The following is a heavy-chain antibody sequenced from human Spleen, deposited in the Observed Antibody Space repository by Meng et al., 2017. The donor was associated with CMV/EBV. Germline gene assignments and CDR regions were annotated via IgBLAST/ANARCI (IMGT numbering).Heavy chain of an antibody. Sequence: ASVKVSCKASGYTFTTYGISWVRQAPGQGLEWMGWISAYNGNTNYAQNLQGRVTMTTDTSTSTAYMELRSLRSDDTAVYYCARDPTHCSSTSCADYWGQGTLVTVS. CDR2: ISAYNGNT. J-gene: IGHJ4*02. CDR1: GYTFTTYG. CDR3: ARDPTHCSSTSCADY. D-gene: IGHD2-2*01. V-gene: IGHV1-18*01.